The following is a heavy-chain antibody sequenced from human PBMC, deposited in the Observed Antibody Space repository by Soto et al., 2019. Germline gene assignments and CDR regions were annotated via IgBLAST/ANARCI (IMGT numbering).Heavy chain of an antibody. D-gene: IGHD6-6*01. CDR2: VKSQIDGGTT. CDR3: VSGSARFDF. V-gene: IGHV3-15*01. CDR1: GFTFTDAW. J-gene: IGHJ5*01. Sequence: EVQLVESGGGSAKPGGSVRLSCAASGFTFTDAWMNWVRQVPGEGLEWVGHVKSQIDGGTTDSAAALDGRVAISRDDARNMVYLQRNRLRTDDTAVYYCVSGSARFDFWGQGNLVTVSS.